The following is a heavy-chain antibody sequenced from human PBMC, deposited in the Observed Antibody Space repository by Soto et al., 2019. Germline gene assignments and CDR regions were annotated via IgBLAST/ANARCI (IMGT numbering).Heavy chain of an antibody. CDR2: ISGSGRTT. V-gene: IGHV3-23*01. D-gene: IGHD3-3*01. Sequence: GGSLRLSCAASGFTFSSHAMCWVRQAPGKGLECVSGISGSGRTTFYADSVKGRFTVSRGNSKKTLFLQMNSLRAEDTAVYYCAKTPYDFWSSGQYFFDDWGQGTLVTVSS. J-gene: IGHJ4*02. CDR3: AKTPYDFWSSGQYFFDD. CDR1: GFTFSSHA.